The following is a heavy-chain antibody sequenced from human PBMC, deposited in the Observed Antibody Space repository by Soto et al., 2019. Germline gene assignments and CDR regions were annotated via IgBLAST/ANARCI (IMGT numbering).Heavy chain of an antibody. D-gene: IGHD2-8*01. J-gene: IGHJ6*02. V-gene: IGHV1-18*01. CDR3: AKNGHPPYYYYGMDV. CDR1: GYSFTTFG. Sequence: QGLLVQSGAEVKQPGASVKVSCKASGYSFTTFGIIWVRQAPGQGLEWMGWISGYNGDTNNAQKFQDRVTMTIDSSTTTAYLELRSLTSDDTAVYYCAKNGHPPYYYYGMDVWGQGTTVTVSS. CDR2: ISGYNGDT.